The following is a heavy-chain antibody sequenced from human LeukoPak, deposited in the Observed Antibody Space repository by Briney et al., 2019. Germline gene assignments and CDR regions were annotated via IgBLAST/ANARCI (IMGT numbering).Heavy chain of an antibody. V-gene: IGHV3-30*02. CDR2: IRYDGSNK. J-gene: IGHJ4*02. Sequence: QPGGSLRLSCAASGFTLSSYGMHWVRQAPGKGLEWVAFIRYDGSNKYYADSVKGRFTIPRDNSKNTLYLQMNSLRAEDTAVYYCAKDWSDTANPRGPFDYWGQGTLVTVSS. CDR1: GFTLSSYG. D-gene: IGHD5-18*01. CDR3: AKDWSDTANPRGPFDY.